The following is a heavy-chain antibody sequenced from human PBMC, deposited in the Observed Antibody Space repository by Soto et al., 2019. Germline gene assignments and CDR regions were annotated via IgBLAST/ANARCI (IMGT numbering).Heavy chain of an antibody. J-gene: IGHJ5*02. CDR1: GGSISSGGYY. D-gene: IGHD3-22*01. Sequence: QVPLQESGPGLVKPSQTLSLTCTVSGGSISSGGYYWSWIRQHPGKGLEWIGYIYYSGSTYYNPSLKSRVTISVDTSKNQFSLKLSSVTAADTAVYYCARGGTYYYDSSGPNWFDPWGQGTLVTVSS. CDR3: ARGGTYYYDSSGPNWFDP. CDR2: IYYSGST. V-gene: IGHV4-31*03.